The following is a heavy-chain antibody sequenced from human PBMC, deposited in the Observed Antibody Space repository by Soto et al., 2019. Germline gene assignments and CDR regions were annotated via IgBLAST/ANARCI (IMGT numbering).Heavy chain of an antibody. Sequence: GGSLRLSCAASGFTFSSYSMNWVRQAPGKGLEWVSYISSSSSTIYYADSVKGRFTISRDNAKNSLYLQMNSLRAEDTAVYYCARDRRRWNDKNSDAFDIWGQGTMVTVSS. CDR2: ISSSSSTI. V-gene: IGHV3-48*01. CDR1: GFTFSSYS. D-gene: IGHD1-1*01. CDR3: ARDRRRWNDKNSDAFDI. J-gene: IGHJ3*02.